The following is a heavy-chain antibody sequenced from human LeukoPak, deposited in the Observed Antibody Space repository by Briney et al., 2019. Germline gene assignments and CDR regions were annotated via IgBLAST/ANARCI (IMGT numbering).Heavy chain of an antibody. CDR1: GFTFYDYA. CDR2: ISGDGGST. CDR3: ATLGTPWTDY. V-gene: IGHV3-43*02. Sequence: GGSLRLSCAASGFTFYDYAMHWVRHAPGKGLEWVSLISGDGGSTYYADSVKGRFTISRDNSKNSLYLQMNSLRTEDTALYYCATLGTPWTDYWGQGTLVTVSS. J-gene: IGHJ4*02. D-gene: IGHD7-27*01.